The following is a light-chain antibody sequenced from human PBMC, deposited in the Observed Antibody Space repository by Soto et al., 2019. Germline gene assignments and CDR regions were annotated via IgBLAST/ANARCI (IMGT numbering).Light chain of an antibody. CDR3: QQRSNWPPVN. J-gene: IGKJ4*01. CDR2: DAS. CDR1: WSVNRH. Sequence: EIVVTRSPANLSLYPCERATLSGSASWSVNRHLAWCRQKPGHAPRLLIYDASNRATGIPARFSGSGSGTDYTLTISSLEPEDFGVHYCQQRSNWPPVNFGGGTKVDIK. V-gene: IGKV3-11*01.